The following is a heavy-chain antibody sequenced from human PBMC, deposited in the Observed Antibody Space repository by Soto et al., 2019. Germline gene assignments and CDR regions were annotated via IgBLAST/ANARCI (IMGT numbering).Heavy chain of an antibody. CDR1: GYTFTGYY. D-gene: IGHD3-10*01. Sequence: ASVKVSCKASGYTFTGYYMHWVRQAPGQGLEWMGWINPNSGGTNYAQKFQGWVTMTRDTSISTAYMELSRLRSDDTAVYYCARAAAGLWFGELTLDYWGQGTLVTVSS. CDR3: ARAAAGLWFGELTLDY. J-gene: IGHJ4*02. V-gene: IGHV1-2*04. CDR2: INPNSGGT.